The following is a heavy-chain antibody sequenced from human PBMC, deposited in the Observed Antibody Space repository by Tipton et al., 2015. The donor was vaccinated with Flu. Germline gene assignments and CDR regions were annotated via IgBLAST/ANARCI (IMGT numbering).Heavy chain of an antibody. CDR3: ARYFGSGSYSIDY. D-gene: IGHD3-10*01. V-gene: IGHV1-46*01. J-gene: IGHJ4*02. CDR2: VYTSGGRT. CDR1: GYTFTNYN. Sequence: QLVQYGAEVKKPGASVKISCKASGYTFTNYNIHWVRQAPGQGLEWLGIVYTSGGRTSYTQTFQGRVSMTCDTSTTTIYMQLSSLQSEDTAMYYCARYFGSGSYSIDYWGQGSPVTISS.